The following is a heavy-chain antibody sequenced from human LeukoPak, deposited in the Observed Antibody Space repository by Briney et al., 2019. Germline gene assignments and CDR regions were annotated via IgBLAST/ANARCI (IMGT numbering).Heavy chain of an antibody. CDR2: IKPDGSEE. D-gene: IGHD2-2*01. Sequence: GGSLRLSCIASGFSLSNNWMSWVRQAPEKGLEWVAIIKPDGSEEKYVDSVKGRFTVSRDNAKTSLYLQMNSLRAEDTAVYYCARNEEYCSSTSCHTHSDYWGQGTLVTVSS. CDR3: ARNEEYCSSTSCHTHSDY. V-gene: IGHV3-7*01. CDR1: GFSLSNNW. J-gene: IGHJ4*02.